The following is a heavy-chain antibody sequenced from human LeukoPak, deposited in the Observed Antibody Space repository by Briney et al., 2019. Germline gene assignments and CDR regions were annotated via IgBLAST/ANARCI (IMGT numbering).Heavy chain of an antibody. J-gene: IGHJ5*02. CDR2: IIPIFGTA. V-gene: IGHV1-69*06. CDR1: GGTFSSYA. CDR3: ARDLICSSTSCYAGVWFDP. Sequence: GASVKVSCKASGGTFSSYAISWVRQAPGQGLEWMGGIIPIFGTANYAQKFQGRVTITADKSTSTAYMELSSLRSEDTAVYYCARDLICSSTSCYAGVWFDPWGQGTLVSVSS. D-gene: IGHD2-2*01.